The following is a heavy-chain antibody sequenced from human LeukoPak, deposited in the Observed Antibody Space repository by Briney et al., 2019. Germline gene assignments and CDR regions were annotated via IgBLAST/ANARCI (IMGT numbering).Heavy chain of an antibody. CDR3: ASAVIVGAIDY. D-gene: IGHD1-26*01. CDR2: IYYSGST. V-gene: IGHV4-59*01. J-gene: IGHJ4*02. CDR1: GGSISSYY. Sequence: SETLSLTCTVSGGSISSYYWSWIRRPPGKGLEWIGYIYYSGSTNYNPSLKSRVTISVDTSKNQFSLKLSSVTAADTAVYYCASAVIVGAIDYWGQGTLVTVSS.